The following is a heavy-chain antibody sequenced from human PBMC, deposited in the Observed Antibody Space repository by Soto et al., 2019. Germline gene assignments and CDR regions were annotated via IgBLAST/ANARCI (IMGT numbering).Heavy chain of an antibody. D-gene: IGHD1-1*01. J-gene: IGHJ4*02. V-gene: IGHV3-15*07. CDR3: TTGRDDLLY. Sequence: EVQLVESGGGLVKPGGSLRLSCAVSGFTFNKVWMNWVRQAPGKGLEWVGRIKSKIDGGTTDYAAAVKGRFTITRDDSEDTLYLQMNSLKTEDTAAYFCTTGRDDLLYWGQGTLVTVSS. CDR1: GFTFNKVW. CDR2: IKSKIDGGTT.